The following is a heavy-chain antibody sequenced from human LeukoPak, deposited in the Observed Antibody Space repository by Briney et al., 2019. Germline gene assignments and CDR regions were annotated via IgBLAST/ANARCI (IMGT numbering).Heavy chain of an antibody. CDR2: ISAYNGNT. J-gene: IGHJ4*02. Sequence: ASVKVSCKASGYTFTSYGISWVRQAPGQGLEWMGWISAYNGNTNYAQKLQGRVTMTTDTSTSTAYMELRSLRSDDTAVYYCARDRRVYDFWSGYHGPGFDYWGQGTLVTVSS. CDR3: ARDRRVYDFWSGYHGPGFDY. CDR1: GYTFTSYG. V-gene: IGHV1-18*01. D-gene: IGHD3-3*01.